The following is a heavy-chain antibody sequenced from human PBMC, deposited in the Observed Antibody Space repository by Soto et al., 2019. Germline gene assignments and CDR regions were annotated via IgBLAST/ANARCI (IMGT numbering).Heavy chain of an antibody. D-gene: IGHD2-2*01. CDR3: ARAIVVVPAATGGSFDP. CDR1: GYTFTSYG. Sequence: ASVKVSCKASGYTFTSYGISWVRQAPGQGLEWMGWISAYNGNTNYAQKLQGRVTMTTDTSTSTAYMELRSLRSDDTAVYYCARAIVVVPAATGGSFDPWGQGTLVTVSS. J-gene: IGHJ5*02. CDR2: ISAYNGNT. V-gene: IGHV1-18*01.